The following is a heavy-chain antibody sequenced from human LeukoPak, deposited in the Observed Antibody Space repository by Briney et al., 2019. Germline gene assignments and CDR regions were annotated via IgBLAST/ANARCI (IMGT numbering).Heavy chain of an antibody. V-gene: IGHV3-7*01. D-gene: IGHD4-11*01. CDR2: IRQDGSEK. Sequence: GGSLRLSCAASGFSFSSYWMTWVRQAPGKGLEWVANIRQDGSEKYYVDSVKGRFTISRDNAKNSLYLQMNSLRAEDTAVYYCVRRVAAVTDWFDPWGQGTLVTVSS. CDR1: GFSFSSYW. CDR3: VRRVAAVTDWFDP. J-gene: IGHJ5*02.